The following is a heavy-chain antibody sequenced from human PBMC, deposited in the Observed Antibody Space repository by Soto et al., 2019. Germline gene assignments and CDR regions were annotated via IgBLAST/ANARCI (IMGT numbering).Heavy chain of an antibody. Sequence: QLQLQESGPGLVKPSETLSLTCTVSGGSISSHNYYWGWIRQPPGKGLEWIGSIYFSGSTWYNPSLKSRVTISADTSKNQFSLKLSSVTAADTAVFYCASLVGPNAGGFHNWGQGTLVTVSS. CDR1: GGSISSHNYY. V-gene: IGHV4-39*01. CDR2: IYFSGST. J-gene: IGHJ4*02. D-gene: IGHD2-2*01. CDR3: ASLVGPNAGGFHN.